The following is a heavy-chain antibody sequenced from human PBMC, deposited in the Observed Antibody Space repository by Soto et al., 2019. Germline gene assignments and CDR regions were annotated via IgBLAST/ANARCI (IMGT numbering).Heavy chain of an antibody. Sequence: SETLSLTCTVSGGSMSNYYWSWIRQPPGKGLEWIGYIYHSGSPYYNPSLKSRVTISVDRSKNQFSLKLSSVTAADTAVYYCARVPSPWGQGTLVTVSS. V-gene: IGHV4-59*12. J-gene: IGHJ5*02. CDR2: IYHSGSP. CDR3: ARVPSP. CDR1: GGSMSNYY.